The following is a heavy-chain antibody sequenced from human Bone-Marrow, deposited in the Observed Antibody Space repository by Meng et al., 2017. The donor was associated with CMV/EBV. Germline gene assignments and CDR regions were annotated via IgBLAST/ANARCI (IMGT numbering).Heavy chain of an antibody. J-gene: IGHJ5*02. CDR1: GYTFTSYD. V-gene: IGHV1-8*03. CDR3: ARSYYCSSTSCYGWFDP. CDR2: MNPNSGNT. Sequence: ASVKVSCKASGYTFTSYDINWVRQATGQGLEWMGWMNPNSGNTGYAQKFQGRVTITRNTSISTAYMELSSLRSEDTAVYYCARSYYCSSTSCYGWFDPWGQGTLVTVYS. D-gene: IGHD2-2*01.